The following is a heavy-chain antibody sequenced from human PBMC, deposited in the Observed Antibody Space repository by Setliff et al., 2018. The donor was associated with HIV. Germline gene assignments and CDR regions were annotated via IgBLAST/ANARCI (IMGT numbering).Heavy chain of an antibody. D-gene: IGHD3-3*01. CDR3: ASRTIYGEVIIQWAYMDV. Sequence: GGSLRLSCAASGFTFSDYYMTWIRQAPGKGLEWISHISGSSSYIEYTDSVRGRFTISRDNAKNSLYLQMNSLRAEDTAVYYCASRTIYGEVIIQWAYMDVWGQGTTVTVSS. CDR2: ISGSSSYI. CDR1: GFTFSDYY. V-gene: IGHV3-11*03. J-gene: IGHJ6*02.